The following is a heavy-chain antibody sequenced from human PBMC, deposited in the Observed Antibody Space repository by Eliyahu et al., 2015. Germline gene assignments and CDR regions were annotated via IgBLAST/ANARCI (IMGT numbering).Heavy chain of an antibody. Sequence: QVQLQESGPGLVKPSETLSLTCXXXGGSISSYYWRWIRQPPGKGLEWIGYIYYSGSTNYNPSLKSRVTISVDTSKNQFSLKLSSVTAADTAVYYCAREFPMVRGGMDVWGKGTTVTVSS. J-gene: IGHJ6*03. V-gene: IGHV4-59*01. CDR3: AREFPMVRGGMDV. D-gene: IGHD3-10*01. CDR1: GGSISSYY. CDR2: IYYSGST.